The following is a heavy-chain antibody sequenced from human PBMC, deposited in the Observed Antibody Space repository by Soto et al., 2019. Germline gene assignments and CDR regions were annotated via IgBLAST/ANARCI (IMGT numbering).Heavy chain of an antibody. CDR3: ANRGYSYGFVIY. V-gene: IGHV1-69*02. CDR2: IIPMLGIA. D-gene: IGHD5-18*01. J-gene: IGHJ4*02. Sequence: QVQLVQSGAEVKKPGASVKVSCKASGGTFSSYTFSWVRQAPGQGLEWMGRIIPMLGIANYAQKFQGRVTITADKSTSTAYMELSGLRSEDTAVYYCANRGYSYGFVIYWGQGTLVTVSS. CDR1: GGTFSSYT.